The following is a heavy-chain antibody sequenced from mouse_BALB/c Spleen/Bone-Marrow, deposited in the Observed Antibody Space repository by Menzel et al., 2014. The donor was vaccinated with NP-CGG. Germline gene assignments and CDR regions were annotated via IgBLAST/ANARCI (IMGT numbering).Heavy chain of an antibody. CDR2: INPDSSTI. CDR3: AKNYYYGYVAY. J-gene: IGHJ3*01. D-gene: IGHD1-2*01. CDR1: EFDSXRYW. V-gene: IGHV4-1*02. Sequence: EVQLVESGGGLVQPGGSLKLSCAASEFDSXRYWMTWVRQAPGKGLEWIGEINPDSSTINYAPSLKDKFIISRDNAKNTLYLQMSKVRSEDTALYYCAKNYYYGYVAYWGQGTLVTVSA.